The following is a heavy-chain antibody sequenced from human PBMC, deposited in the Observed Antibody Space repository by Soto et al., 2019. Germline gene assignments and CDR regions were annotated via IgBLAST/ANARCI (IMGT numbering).Heavy chain of an antibody. CDR3: ARGGVTTVVIPKYYYFGLDV. Sequence: SETLSLTCTVSGGSISSYYWTWVRQPPGKGLEWIGYVESSGSTSYNPSLMSRVTISVDTSKNQFSLKLTSVTAADTAVYYCARGGVTTVVIPKYYYFGLDVWGQGTTVTVSS. CDR1: GGSISSYY. CDR2: VESSGST. D-gene: IGHD4-17*01. J-gene: IGHJ6*02. V-gene: IGHV4-59*01.